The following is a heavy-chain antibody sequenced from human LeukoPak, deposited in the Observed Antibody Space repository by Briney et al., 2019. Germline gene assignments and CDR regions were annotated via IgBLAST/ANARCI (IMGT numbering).Heavy chain of an antibody. D-gene: IGHD1-1*01. CDR2: IDTAGDT. CDR1: GFTFSSYD. J-gene: IGHJ6*02. Sequence: GGALRLSCAASGFTFSSYDMHWVRQATGKGLEWVSAIDTAGDTYYPGSVKGRFTISRENAKNSLYLQMNSLRAGDTAVYYCARSGSFYHPWAPVYYGMDVWGQGTTVTVSS. CDR3: ARSGSFYHPWAPVYYGMDV. V-gene: IGHV3-13*04.